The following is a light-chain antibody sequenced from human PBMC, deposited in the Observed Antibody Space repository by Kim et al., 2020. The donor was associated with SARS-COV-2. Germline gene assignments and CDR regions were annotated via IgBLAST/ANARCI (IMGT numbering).Light chain of an antibody. J-gene: IGKJ4*01. CDR2: ATS. Sequence: ASVGDRVTITCRASENIGSWLAWYQQKPGKAPSLLIYATSTLHSGVPSRFSGSGSGTDFTLTVSSLQPEDSAVYYCQQLNGFPLTFGGGTKVDIK. V-gene: IGKV1-12*01. CDR3: QQLNGFPLT. CDR1: ENIGSW.